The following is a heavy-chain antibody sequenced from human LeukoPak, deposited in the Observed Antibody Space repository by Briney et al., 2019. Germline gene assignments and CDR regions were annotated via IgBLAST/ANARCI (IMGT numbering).Heavy chain of an antibody. D-gene: IGHD1-14*01. CDR2: IYYSGST. CDR1: GGSISSGGYY. V-gene: IGHV4-61*08. CDR3: ASLAPEPDAFDI. J-gene: IGHJ3*02. Sequence: PSETLSLTCTVSGGSISSGGYYWSWIRQHPGKGLEWIGYIYYSGSTNYNPSLKSRVTISVDTSKNQFSLNLTSVTAADTAVYYCASLAPEPDAFDIWGQGTMVTVSS.